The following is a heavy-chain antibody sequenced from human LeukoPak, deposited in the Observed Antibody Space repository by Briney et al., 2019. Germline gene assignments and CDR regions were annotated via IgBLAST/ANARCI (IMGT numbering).Heavy chain of an antibody. Sequence: SETLSRTCTVSGGSISSSSYYWGWIRQPPGKGLEWIGSIYYSGSTYYNPSLKSRVTISVDTSKNQFSLKLSSVTAADTAVYYCARQGRYYDSGGYPDYWGQGTLVTVSS. CDR2: IYYSGST. D-gene: IGHD3-22*01. V-gene: IGHV4-39*01. CDR3: ARQGRYYDSGGYPDY. J-gene: IGHJ4*02. CDR1: GGSISSSSYY.